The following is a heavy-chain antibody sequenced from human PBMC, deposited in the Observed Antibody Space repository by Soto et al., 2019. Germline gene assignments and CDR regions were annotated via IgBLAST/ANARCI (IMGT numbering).Heavy chain of an antibody. CDR3: ARVFGFGGMDV. CDR2: IYYSGST. D-gene: IGHD3-10*01. J-gene: IGHJ6*02. Sequence: PSETLSLTCTVSGGSISSGGYYWSWIRQHPGTGLEWIGYIYYSGSTYYNPSLKSRVTISVDTSKNQFSLKLSSVTAADTAVYNCARVFGFGGMDVWGQGTTVTVSS. CDR1: GGSISSGGYY. V-gene: IGHV4-31*03.